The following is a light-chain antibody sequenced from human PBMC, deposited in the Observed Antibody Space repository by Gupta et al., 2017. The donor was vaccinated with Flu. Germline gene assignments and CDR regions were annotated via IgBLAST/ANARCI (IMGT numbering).Light chain of an antibody. J-gene: IGLJ1*01. CDR3: QSYDSSLTGYV. CDR2: GNN. CDR1: SSNIGEGYD. Sequence: QSALTQPPSLSGAPGQRPTISCPGSSSNIGEGYDVHWYQQLPGTAPKLLIYGNNNRPSGVPDRFSGSRSGSSASLAITGLQAEDEADYYCQSYDSSLTGYVFGTGTEVTVL. V-gene: IGLV1-40*01.